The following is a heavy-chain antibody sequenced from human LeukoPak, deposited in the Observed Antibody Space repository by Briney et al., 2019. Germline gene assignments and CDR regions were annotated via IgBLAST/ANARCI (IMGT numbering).Heavy chain of an antibody. D-gene: IGHD2-15*01. J-gene: IGHJ5*02. CDR3: VRDMSVVVVAATYWFDP. CDR1: GYTFTSYY. V-gene: IGHV1-46*01. CDR2: INPSGGST. Sequence: ASVKVSCKASGYTFTSYYMHWVRQAPGQGLEWMGIINPSGGSTSYAQKFQGRVTMTRDTSTSTVYMELSSLRSEDTAVYYCVRDMSVVVVAATYWFDPWGQGTLVTVSS.